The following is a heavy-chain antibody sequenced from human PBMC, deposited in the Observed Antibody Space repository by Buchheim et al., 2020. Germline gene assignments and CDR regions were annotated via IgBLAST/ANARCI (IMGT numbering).Heavy chain of an antibody. CDR2: INTNTGNP. J-gene: IGHJ5*02. CDR3: ARNPQPRMYDFWSGSSREFDP. CDR1: GYTFTSYA. D-gene: IGHD3-3*01. Sequence: QVQLVQSGSELKKPGASVKVSCKASGYTFTSYAMNWVRQAPGQGLEWMGWINTNTGNPTYAQGLTGRFVFSLDTSVSTAYLQISSLKAEDTAVYYCARNPQPRMYDFWSGSSREFDPWGQGTL. V-gene: IGHV7-4-1*02.